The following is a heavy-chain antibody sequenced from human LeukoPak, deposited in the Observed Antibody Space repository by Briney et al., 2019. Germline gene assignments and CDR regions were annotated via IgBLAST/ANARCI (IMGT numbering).Heavy chain of an antibody. J-gene: IGHJ4*02. CDR2: INPDGSTT. V-gene: IGHV3-74*01. CDR3: ARVGVGSYHFDD. CDR1: GFTFSSYW. D-gene: IGHD3-10*01. Sequence: GGSLRLSCAASGFTFSSYWMHWVRQAPEKGLVWVSRINPDGSTTTYADSAEGRFTISRDNARNTLYLQMNSLRVEDTAVYYCARVGVGSYHFDDWGQGTLVTVSS.